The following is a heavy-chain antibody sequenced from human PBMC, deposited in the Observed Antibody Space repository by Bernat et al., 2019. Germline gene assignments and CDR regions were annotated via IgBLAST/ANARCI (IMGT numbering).Heavy chain of an antibody. J-gene: IGHJ6*02. D-gene: IGHD1-1*01. CDR3: AKDRAGAMEYYYGMEV. CDR2: ISYDGSNK. CDR1: GFTFSSHG. V-gene: IGHV3-30*18. Sequence: QMQLVESGGGVVQPGRSLRLSCAASGFTFSSHGMHWVRQAPGKGLEWVAVISYDGSNKYYADSLKGRFTISRYNSKNTLYLQMNSLRIEDTAVYYCAKDRAGAMEYYYGMEVWGQGTTVTVSS.